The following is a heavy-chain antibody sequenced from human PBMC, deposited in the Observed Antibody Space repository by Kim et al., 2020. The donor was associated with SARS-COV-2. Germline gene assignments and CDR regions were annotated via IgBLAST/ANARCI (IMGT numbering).Heavy chain of an antibody. CDR1: GYTFTSYA. CDR3: ARRIVVVPAAMGEDYYYGMDV. V-gene: IGHV1-3*01. Sequence: ASVKVSCKASGYTFTSYAMHWVRQAPGQRLEWMGWINAGNGNTKYSQKFQGRVTITRDTSASTAYMELSSLRSEDTAVYYCARRIVVVPAAMGEDYYYGMDVWGQGTTVTVSS. J-gene: IGHJ6*02. D-gene: IGHD2-2*01. CDR2: INAGNGNT.